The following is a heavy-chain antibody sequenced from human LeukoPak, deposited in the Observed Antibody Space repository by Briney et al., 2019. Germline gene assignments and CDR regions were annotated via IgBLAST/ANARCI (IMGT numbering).Heavy chain of an antibody. CDR3: ARTYYDFWSGYSTPYYYYGMDV. Sequence: ASVKVSCKSSGYTFTGYYMHWVRQAPGQGLEWMGWINPNSGGTNYAQKFQGRVTMTRDTSISTAYMELSRLRSDDTAVYYCARTYYDFWSGYSTPYYYYGMDVWGQGSTVTVSS. D-gene: IGHD3-3*01. CDR2: INPNSGGT. J-gene: IGHJ6*02. CDR1: GYTFTGYY. V-gene: IGHV1-2*02.